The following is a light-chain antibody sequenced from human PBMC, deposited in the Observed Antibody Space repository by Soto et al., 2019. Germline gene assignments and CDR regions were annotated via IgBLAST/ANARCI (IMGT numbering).Light chain of an antibody. J-gene: IGKJ2*01. CDR2: GAS. V-gene: IGKV3-15*01. Sequence: IVMTQSPATLSVSPGERATLSCRVSQSVSSDLAWYQQKPGQAPRLLIYGASTRATGIPARFSGSGSGTEFTLTISSLQSEDFAVYYCQQYNNWRSFGQGAKLEI. CDR3: QQYNNWRS. CDR1: QSVSSD.